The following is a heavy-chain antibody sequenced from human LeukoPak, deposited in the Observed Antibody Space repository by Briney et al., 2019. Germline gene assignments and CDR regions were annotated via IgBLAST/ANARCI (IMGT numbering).Heavy chain of an antibody. Sequence: GGPLRLSRAASGFTFSSYAMHWVRQAPGKGLEWVAVISYDGSNKYYADSVKGRFTISRDNSKNTLYLQMNSLRAEDTAVYYCAKDFGRLWAIDYWGQGTLVTVSS. V-gene: IGHV3-30-3*01. CDR2: ISYDGSNK. J-gene: IGHJ4*02. CDR3: AKDFGRLWAIDY. D-gene: IGHD1-26*01. CDR1: GFTFSSYA.